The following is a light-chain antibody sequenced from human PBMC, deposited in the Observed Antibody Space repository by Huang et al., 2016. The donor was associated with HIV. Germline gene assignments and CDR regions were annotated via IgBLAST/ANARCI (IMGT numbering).Light chain of an antibody. CDR1: QSVSSN. V-gene: IGKV3-15*01. Sequence: IVLTQSPATLSVSPGETVTLSCRASQSVSSNLAWYQQKLGQAPRLLIYGASTRASGIPARFSGSGSGTEFTLTISSLQSEDFAVYYCHQNNNWPPHDTFGQGTKLEMK. J-gene: IGKJ2*01. CDR2: GAS. CDR3: HQNNNWPPHDT.